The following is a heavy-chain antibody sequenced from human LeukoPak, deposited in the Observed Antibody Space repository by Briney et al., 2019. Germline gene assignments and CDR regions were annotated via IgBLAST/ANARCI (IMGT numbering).Heavy chain of an antibody. Sequence: SVKVSCKASGYTFTSYDINWVRQAPGQGLEWMGGIIPIFGTANYAQKFQGRVAITADESTSTAYMELSSLRSEDTAVYYCAMLPNYYGSGSYFDPWGQGTLVTVSS. CDR2: IIPIFGTA. V-gene: IGHV1-69*13. J-gene: IGHJ5*02. D-gene: IGHD3-10*01. CDR3: AMLPNYYGSGSYFDP. CDR1: GYTFTSYD.